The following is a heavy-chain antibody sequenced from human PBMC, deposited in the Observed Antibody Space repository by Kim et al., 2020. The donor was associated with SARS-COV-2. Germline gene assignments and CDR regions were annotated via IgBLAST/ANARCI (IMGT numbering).Heavy chain of an antibody. CDR1: GYSFTSYW. Sequence: GESLKISCKGSGYSFTSYWIGWVRQMPGKGLEWMGIIYPGDSDTRYSPSFQGQVTISADKSISTAYLQWSSLKASDTAMYYCARLASDIVVVPAAIWFDPWGQGTLVTVSS. CDR2: IYPGDSDT. D-gene: IGHD2-2*01. CDR3: ARLASDIVVVPAAIWFDP. V-gene: IGHV5-51*01. J-gene: IGHJ5*02.